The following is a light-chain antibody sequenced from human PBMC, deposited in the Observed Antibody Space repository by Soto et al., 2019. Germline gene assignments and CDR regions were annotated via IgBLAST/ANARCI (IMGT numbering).Light chain of an antibody. CDR1: SSDVGGYDF. CDR3: ATYAGSNKV. Sequence: QSALTQPPSASGSPGQSVTISCTGTSSDVGGYDFVSWYQQQPGKAPKLMIFEVTKRPSGVPDRFSGSKSGNTASLTVSGPLPEDESDYYCATYAGSNKVFGTGTKLTVL. V-gene: IGLV2-8*01. J-gene: IGLJ1*01. CDR2: EVT.